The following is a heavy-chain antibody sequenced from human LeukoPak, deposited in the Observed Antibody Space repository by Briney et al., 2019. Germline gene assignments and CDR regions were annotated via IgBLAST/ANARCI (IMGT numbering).Heavy chain of an antibody. CDR2: VTSYNGDT. CDR3: AKDWHILTGRNCFDP. Sequence: GASVKVSCKASGYTFNNYGTSWVRQAPGQGLEWMGWVTSYNGDTNYAQKFQGRVTMSTDTSTSTAYMELRSLRFDDTAIYYCAKDWHILTGRNCFDPWGQGTLVTVSS. J-gene: IGHJ5*02. V-gene: IGHV1-18*01. CDR1: GYTFNNYG. D-gene: IGHD3-9*01.